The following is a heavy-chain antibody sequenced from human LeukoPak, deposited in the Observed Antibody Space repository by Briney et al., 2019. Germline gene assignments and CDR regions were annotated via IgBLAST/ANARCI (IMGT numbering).Heavy chain of an antibody. CDR3: ARDERGNYWNGVIYYYYYGMDV. D-gene: IGHD1-1*01. CDR1: GHSFTSYS. J-gene: IGHJ6*02. CDR2: ISAYNGNT. V-gene: IGHV1-18*01. Sequence: ASVKVSFKASGHSFTSYSISWVRQAPGQGLEWMGWISAYNGNTNYAQKLQGRVTMTTDTSTSTAYMELRSLRSDDTAVYYCARDERGNYWNGVIYYYYYGMDVWGQGTTVTVSS.